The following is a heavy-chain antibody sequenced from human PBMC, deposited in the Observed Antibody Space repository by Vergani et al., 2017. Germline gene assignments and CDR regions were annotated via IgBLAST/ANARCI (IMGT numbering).Heavy chain of an antibody. CDR1: GGSISSGGYY. CDR3: GRVWEYCTSGVCYTRWFDP. V-gene: IGHV4-31*03. CDR2: IYYSGST. D-gene: IGHD2-8*01. J-gene: IGHJ5*02. Sequence: QVQLQESGPGLVKPSQTLSLTCTVSGGSISSGGYYWSWIRQHPGKGLEWIGYIYYSGSTYYNPSLKSRVTISVDTSKNQFSLKLSSVTAADTAVYYCGRVWEYCTSGVCYTRWFDPWGQGTLVTVSS.